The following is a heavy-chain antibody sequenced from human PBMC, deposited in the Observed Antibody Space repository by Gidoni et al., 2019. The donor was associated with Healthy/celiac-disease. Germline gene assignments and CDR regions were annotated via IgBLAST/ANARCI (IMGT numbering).Heavy chain of an antibody. CDR1: GYTFTSYD. J-gene: IGHJ6*02. V-gene: IGHV1-8*01. D-gene: IGHD4-17*01. CDR3: ARGYPTVTTGIDGMDV. CDR2: MNPNSGNT. Sequence: QVQLVQSGAEVKKPGASVKVSCKASGYTFTSYDIHWVRQATGQGLEWMGWMNPNSGNTGYAQKFQGRVTMTRNTSISTAYMELSSVRSEDTAVYYCARGYPTVTTGIDGMDVWGQGTTVTVSS.